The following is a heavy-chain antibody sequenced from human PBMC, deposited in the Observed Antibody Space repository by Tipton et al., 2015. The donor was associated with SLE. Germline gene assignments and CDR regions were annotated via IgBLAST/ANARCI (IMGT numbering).Heavy chain of an antibody. CDR1: GGSISSGSYY. D-gene: IGHD4-17*01. CDR3: ARVDSTVTTGLDY. CDR2: IYTSGST. J-gene: IGHJ4*02. Sequence: TLSLTCTVSGGSISSGSYYWSWIRQPAGKGLEWIGYIYTSGSTNYNPSLKSRVTISVDTSKNQFSLKLSSVTAADTAVYYCARVDSTVTTGLDYWGQGILVTVSS. V-gene: IGHV4-61*09.